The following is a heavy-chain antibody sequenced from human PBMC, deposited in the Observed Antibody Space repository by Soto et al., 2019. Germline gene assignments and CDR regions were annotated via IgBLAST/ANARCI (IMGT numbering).Heavy chain of an antibody. CDR3: LRDRRDDRGNLFDP. CDR2: ISSSSSTI. D-gene: IGHD1-7*01. Sequence: GGSLRLCCAASGFTFSSYSMNWVRQAPGKGLEWVSYISSSSSTIYYADSVKGRFTISRDNAKNSLFLQMNSLRAEDTALYYCLRDRRDDRGNLFDPWGQR. V-gene: IGHV3-48*01. CDR1: GFTFSSYS. J-gene: IGHJ5*02.